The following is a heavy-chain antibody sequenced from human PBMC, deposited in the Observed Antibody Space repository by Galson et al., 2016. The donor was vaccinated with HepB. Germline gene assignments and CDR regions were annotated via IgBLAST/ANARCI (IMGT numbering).Heavy chain of an antibody. CDR2: ISSSGTTI. Sequence: SLRLSCAAAGFTFSRYEMNCVRQAPGKGLEWVSYISSSGTTIYYADSVKGRITISRDNAKNSLYLQTNSLRAEDTAVYYCAREPGRLDDLLTGPPKNPDYWGQGTLVTVSS. CDR1: GFTFSRYE. CDR3: AREPGRLDDLLTGPPKNPDY. D-gene: IGHD3-9*01. J-gene: IGHJ4*02. V-gene: IGHV3-48*03.